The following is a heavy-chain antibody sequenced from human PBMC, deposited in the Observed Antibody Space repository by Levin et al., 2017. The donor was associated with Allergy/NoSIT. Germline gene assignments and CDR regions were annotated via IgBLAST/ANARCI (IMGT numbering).Heavy chain of an antibody. J-gene: IGHJ4*02. D-gene: IGHD6-19*01. V-gene: IGHV4-34*01. CDR2: INHSGST. Sequence: PGGSLRLSCAVYGESFSGYFWTWIRQSPGKGLQWIGEINHSGSTNCNPSLKSRVTISVDASKNQFSLNVNSVTAADTAVYFCVRSSTSGWPPRRFFDYWGQGTLVTVSS. CDR1: GESFSGYF. CDR3: VRSSTSGWPPRRFFDY.